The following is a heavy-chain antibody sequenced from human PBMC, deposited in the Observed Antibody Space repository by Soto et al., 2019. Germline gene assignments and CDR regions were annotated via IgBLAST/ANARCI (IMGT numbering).Heavy chain of an antibody. D-gene: IGHD5-12*01. CDR2: IYDSRSS. J-gene: IGHJ4*02. CDR3: AREKGYISGPKNFDY. V-gene: IGHV4-30-4*01. CDR1: GSSISSGDYL. Sequence: PSETLSLTCTVSGSSISSGDYLWSLIRQSPGKGLECIGYIYDSRSSYYNPSLKSRVTMSVDTSKNQFSLKLRSVTAADTAVYYCAREKGYISGPKNFDYWGQGTLVTVSS.